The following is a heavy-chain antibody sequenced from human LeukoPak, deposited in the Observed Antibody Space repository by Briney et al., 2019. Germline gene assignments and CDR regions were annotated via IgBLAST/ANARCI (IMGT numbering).Heavy chain of an antibody. V-gene: IGHV1-69*05. J-gene: IGHJ4*02. CDR2: IIPIFGTA. D-gene: IGHD4-17*01. Sequence: GASVKVSYKASGGTFSSYAISWVRQAPGQGLEWMGGIIPIFGTANYAQKFQGRVTITTDESTSTAYMELSSLRSEDTAVYYCARDTTAGPYGETLNWGQGTLVTVSS. CDR3: ARDTTAGPYGETLN. CDR1: GGTFSSYA.